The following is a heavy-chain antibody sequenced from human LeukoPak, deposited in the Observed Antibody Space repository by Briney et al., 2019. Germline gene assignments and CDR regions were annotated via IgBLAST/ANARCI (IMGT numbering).Heavy chain of an antibody. CDR3: AKQMATILAWFDP. D-gene: IGHD5-24*01. V-gene: IGHV4-34*01. CDR2: INHSGST. Sequence: SETLSLTCAVYGGSFSGYYWSWIRQPPGKGLEWIGEINHSGSTNYNPSLKSRVTISVDTSKNQFSLKLSSVTAADTAVYYCAKQMATILAWFDPWGQGTLVTVSS. CDR1: GGSFSGYY. J-gene: IGHJ5*02.